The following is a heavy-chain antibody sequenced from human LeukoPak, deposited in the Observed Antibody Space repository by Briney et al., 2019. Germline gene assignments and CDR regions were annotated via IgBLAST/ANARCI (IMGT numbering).Heavy chain of an antibody. CDR2: IIPILGIA. CDR3: ARGGSGSYYYFDY. V-gene: IGHV1-69*04. Sequence: SVKVSCKASGGTFSSYAISWVRHAPGQGLEWMGRIIPILGIANYAQKFQGRVTITADKSTSTAYIELSSLRSEDTAVYYCARGGSGSYYYFDYWGQGTLVTVSS. J-gene: IGHJ4*02. CDR1: GGTFSSYA. D-gene: IGHD3-10*01.